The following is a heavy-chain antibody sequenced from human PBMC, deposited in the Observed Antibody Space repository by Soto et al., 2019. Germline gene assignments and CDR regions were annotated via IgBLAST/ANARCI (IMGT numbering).Heavy chain of an antibody. J-gene: IGHJ4*02. V-gene: IGHV4-39*01. D-gene: IGHD2-8*01. CDR2: IYYSGST. CDR3: ASSIVLMVYATGSFDY. Sequence: SETLSLTCTVSGGSISSSSYYWGWIRQPPGKGLEWIGSIYYSGSTYYNPSLKSRVTISVDTSKNQFSLKLSSVTAADTAVYYCASSIVLMVYATGSFDYWGKGTLVTVSS. CDR1: GGSISSSSYY.